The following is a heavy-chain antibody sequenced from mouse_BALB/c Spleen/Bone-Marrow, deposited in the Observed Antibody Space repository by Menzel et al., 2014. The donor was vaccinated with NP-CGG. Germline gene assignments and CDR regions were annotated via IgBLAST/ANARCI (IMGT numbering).Heavy chain of an antibody. J-gene: IGHJ4*01. CDR1: GFTFSSYT. CDR3: ARYPSYYYGYAMDY. V-gene: IGHV5-9*03. D-gene: IGHD1-1*01. CDR2: ISSGGGNT. Sequence: VESGGGLVKPGGSLKLSCAASGFTFSSYTMSWVRQTPEKRLEWVATISSGGGNTYYPDSVKGRFTISRDNAKNNLYLQMSSLRSEDTALYYCARYPSYYYGYAMDYWGQGTSVTVSS.